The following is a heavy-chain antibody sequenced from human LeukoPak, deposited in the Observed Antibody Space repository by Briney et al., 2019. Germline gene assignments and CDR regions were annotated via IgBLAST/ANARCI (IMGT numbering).Heavy chain of an antibody. D-gene: IGHD3-22*01. CDR1: GGSFNSGNYY. Sequence: SETLSLTCTVSGGSFNSGNYYWSWIRQPAGKGLEWIGRIFISGSNNYNPSLKSRVTISVDTSKNQFSLKLSSVTAADTAVYYCARRRGDGYYFTYFDYWGQGTLVTVSS. CDR2: IFISGSN. J-gene: IGHJ4*02. V-gene: IGHV4-61*02. CDR3: ARRRGDGYYFTYFDY.